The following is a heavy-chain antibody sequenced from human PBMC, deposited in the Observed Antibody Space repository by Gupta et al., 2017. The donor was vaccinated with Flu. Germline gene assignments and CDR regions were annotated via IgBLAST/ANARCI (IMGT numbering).Heavy chain of an antibody. CDR3: ARGRGSGSFLFDF. Sequence: EVQPVESGAGLVHPGGSLRLSCAASGFTFSSYSMHWVRQAPGKGLEWISFINSDTSSIYYADSVKGRFTISKDNAKNSLYLQMNSLRDEDTAVYYCARGRGSGSFLFDFWGQGTLVTVSS. J-gene: IGHJ4*02. V-gene: IGHV3-48*02. CDR2: INSDTSSI. CDR1: GFTFSSYS. D-gene: IGHD3-10*01.